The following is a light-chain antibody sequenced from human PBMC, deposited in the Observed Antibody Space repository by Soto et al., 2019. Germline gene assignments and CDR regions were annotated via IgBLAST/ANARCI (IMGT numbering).Light chain of an antibody. Sequence: EVVMTQSPASLSVSPGARVTLSCRASQNIRNNLAWYQQKPGQSPRLLISGASTREAGVPGRFSGSGSGTEFTLIISSLQSEDFAIYYCQQYNNWPPWTCGQGTKV. V-gene: IGKV3-15*01. CDR1: QNIRNN. CDR2: GAS. J-gene: IGKJ1*01. CDR3: QQYNNWPPWT.